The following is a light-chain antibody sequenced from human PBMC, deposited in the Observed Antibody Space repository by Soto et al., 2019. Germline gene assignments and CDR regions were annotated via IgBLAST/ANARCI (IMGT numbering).Light chain of an antibody. J-gene: IGLJ1*01. V-gene: IGLV2-14*01. Sequence: QSVLTQPASVSGSPGQSITISCTGTNSDVGAFRFVTWYQQHPGKAPKLMIYEVSNRPAGVSDRSSGPKSGNTASLTISGLQTEDEADYYCSSWTTKSTYVFGTG. CDR1: NSDVGAFRF. CDR2: EVS. CDR3: SSWTTKSTYV.